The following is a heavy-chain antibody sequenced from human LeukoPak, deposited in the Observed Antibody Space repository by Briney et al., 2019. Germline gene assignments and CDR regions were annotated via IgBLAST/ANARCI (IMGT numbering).Heavy chain of an antibody. D-gene: IGHD3-10*01. V-gene: IGHV5-51*01. CDR2: IYPDDSNT. CDR1: GYNFPIYW. CDR3: ARHGSVPRWNYGSGNYFADY. Sequence: GESLKISCQGSGYNFPIYWIGWVRQMPGQGLEWMGIIYPDDSNTIYGPSFQGQVTISADKSINTAYLEWSSLKASDTAIYYCARHGSVPRWNYGSGNYFADYWGQGTLVTVSS. J-gene: IGHJ4*02.